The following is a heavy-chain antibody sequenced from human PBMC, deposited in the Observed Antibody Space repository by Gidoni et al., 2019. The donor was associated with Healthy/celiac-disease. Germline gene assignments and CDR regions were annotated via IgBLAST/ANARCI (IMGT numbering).Heavy chain of an antibody. CDR3: ARGAPMWYYFDY. Sequence: QVQLQESGPGLVKPSQTLSLTCTVSGGSISSGSYYWSWIRQPAGKGLEWIGRIYTSGSTNYNPSLKSRVTISVDTSKNQFSLKLSSVTAADTAVYYCARGAPMWYYFDYWGQGTLVTVSS. CDR2: IYTSGST. CDR1: GGSISSGSYY. J-gene: IGHJ4*02. V-gene: IGHV4-61*02. D-gene: IGHD2-21*01.